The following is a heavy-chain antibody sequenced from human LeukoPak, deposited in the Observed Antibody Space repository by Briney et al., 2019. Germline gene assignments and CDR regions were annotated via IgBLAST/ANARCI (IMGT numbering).Heavy chain of an antibody. Sequence: GGSLRLSCAASGFTFSSYGMHWVRQAPGKGLEWVAVISYDGSNKYYADSVKGRFTISRDNSKNTLYLQMNSLRAEDTAVYYGAKDPSFTADYYYGMDVWGQGTTVTVSS. D-gene: IGHD3-16*01. CDR3: AKDPSFTADYYYGMDV. CDR2: ISYDGSNK. CDR1: GFTFSSYG. V-gene: IGHV3-30*18. J-gene: IGHJ6*02.